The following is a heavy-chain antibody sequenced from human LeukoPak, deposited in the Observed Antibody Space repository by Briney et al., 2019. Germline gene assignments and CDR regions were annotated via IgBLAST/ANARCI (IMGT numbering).Heavy chain of an antibody. CDR2: IYYSGST. D-gene: IGHD1-26*01. CDR1: GGSISSGGYY. J-gene: IGHJ6*02. Sequence: SETLSLTCTVSGGSISSGGYYWSWNRQHPGKGLEWIGYIYYSGSTYYNPSLKSRVTISVDTSKNQFSLKLSSVTAADTAVYYCARDRQGGGIYYYGMDVWGQGTTVTVSS. CDR3: ARDRQGGGIYYYGMDV. V-gene: IGHV4-31*03.